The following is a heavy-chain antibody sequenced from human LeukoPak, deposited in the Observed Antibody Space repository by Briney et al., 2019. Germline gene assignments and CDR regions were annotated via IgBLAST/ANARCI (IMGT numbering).Heavy chain of an antibody. V-gene: IGHV3-53*01. Sequence: GGSLRLSCVASGFTVSGNYMTWVRQAPGKGLEWVSVFYGGDGTYYADSVKGRFTISRDNSTNTLYLQMNSLRAEDTAVYYCARVIRVGSTDYFDYWGQGTLVTVSS. CDR2: FYGGDGT. D-gene: IGHD1-26*01. J-gene: IGHJ4*02. CDR3: ARVIRVGSTDYFDY. CDR1: GFTVSGNY.